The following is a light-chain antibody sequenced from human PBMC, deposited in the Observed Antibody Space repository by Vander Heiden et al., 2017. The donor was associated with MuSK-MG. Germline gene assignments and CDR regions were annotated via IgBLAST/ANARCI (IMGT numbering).Light chain of an antibody. V-gene: IGLV1-44*01. Sequence: QSVLTQPPSASGTPGQRVTISCSGSRSNIGSNTINWYQQLPGTAPKRRSYSNNQRPSGVPDRFSGSKSGTSASLAISGLQSEDEADYYCAAWDDSLNGPVCGGGTKLTVL. CDR1: RSNIGSNT. CDR2: SNN. CDR3: AAWDDSLNGPV. J-gene: IGLJ3*02.